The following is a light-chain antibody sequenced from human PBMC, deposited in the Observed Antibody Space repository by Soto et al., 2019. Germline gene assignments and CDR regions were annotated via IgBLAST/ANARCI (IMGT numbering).Light chain of an antibody. V-gene: IGLV2-14*01. J-gene: IGLJ1*01. CDR1: STDVGHYTY. CDR2: EVT. Sequence: QSALTQPASVSGSPGQSITISCTGTSTDVGHYTYVSWYQQYPGAAPKLMLYEVTSRPSGVSDRFSGSKSGNTASLTISGLRAEDEADYHCASYTTFSTYVFGTGTKLTVL. CDR3: ASYTTFSTYV.